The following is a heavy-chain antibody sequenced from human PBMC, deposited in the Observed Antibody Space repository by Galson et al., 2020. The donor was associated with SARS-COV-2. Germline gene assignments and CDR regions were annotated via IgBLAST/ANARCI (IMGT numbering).Heavy chain of an antibody. V-gene: IGHV4-59*01. J-gene: IGHJ4*02. CDR1: GGSISRYY. D-gene: IGHD2-2*03. CDR3: ARGFAELDNVVVPAAYFDY. CDR2: IYYSGST. Sequence: SETLSLTCTVSGGSISRYYWSWIRQPPGKGLEWIGYIYYSGSTNYNPSLKSRVTISVDTSKNQFSLKLSSVTAADTAVYYCARGFAELDNVVVPAAYFDYWGQGTLVTVSS.